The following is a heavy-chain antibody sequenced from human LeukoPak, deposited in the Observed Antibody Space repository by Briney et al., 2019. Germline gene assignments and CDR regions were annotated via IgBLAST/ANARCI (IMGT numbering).Heavy chain of an antibody. CDR3: ARDQRRILWFGELSAFDY. D-gene: IGHD3-10*01. J-gene: IGHJ4*02. V-gene: IGHV3-30*04. Sequence: PGRSLRLSCAASGVTLSSYAMHWVRQAPGKGLEWVAVISYDGSNKYYADSVKGRFTISRDNSKNTLYLQMNSLRAEDTAVYYCARDQRRILWFGELSAFDYWGQGTLVTVSS. CDR2: ISYDGSNK. CDR1: GVTLSSYA.